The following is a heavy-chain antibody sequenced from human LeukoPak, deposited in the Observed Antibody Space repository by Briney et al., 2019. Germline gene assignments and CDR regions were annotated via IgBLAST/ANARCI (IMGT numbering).Heavy chain of an antibody. D-gene: IGHD3-3*01. CDR3: ARGFWSGYSYFDY. Sequence: PGGSLRLSCAASGFTFSSYSMNWVRQAPGKGLEWVSSISSSSSYIFYADSLKGRFTISRDNAKNSLYLQMNSLRAEDTAVYYCARGFWSGYSYFDYWGQGTLVTVSS. CDR1: GFTFSSYS. V-gene: IGHV3-21*01. CDR2: ISSSSSYI. J-gene: IGHJ4*02.